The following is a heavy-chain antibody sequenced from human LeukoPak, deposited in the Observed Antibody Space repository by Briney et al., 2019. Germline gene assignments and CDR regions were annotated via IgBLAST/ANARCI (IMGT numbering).Heavy chain of an antibody. V-gene: IGHV3-33*01. J-gene: IGHJ4*02. D-gene: IGHD4-17*01. CDR1: GFTFSSYG. CDR3: ARDYGDYQEDY. CDR2: IWYDGSNK. Sequence: PGGSLRLSCAASGFTFSSYGMHWVRQAPGKGLEWVAVIWYDGSNKYYADSVKGRFTISRDNSKNTLYLQMNSLRAEDTAVYYCARDYGDYQEDYWGQGTLVTVSS.